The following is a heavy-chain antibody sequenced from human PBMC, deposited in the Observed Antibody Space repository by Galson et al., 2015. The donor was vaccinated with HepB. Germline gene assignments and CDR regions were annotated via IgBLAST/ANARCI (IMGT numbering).Heavy chain of an antibody. CDR3: AREGDCSGGSCYYNWFDP. Sequence: CAISGDSVSSNSAARNWIRQSPSRGLEWLGRTYYRSKWYNDYAVSVKSRITINPDTSKNQFSLQPNSVTPEDTAVYYCAREGDCSGGSCYYNWFDPWGQGTLVTVSS. V-gene: IGHV6-1*01. D-gene: IGHD2-15*01. CDR1: GDSVSSNSAA. J-gene: IGHJ5*02. CDR2: TYYRSKWYN.